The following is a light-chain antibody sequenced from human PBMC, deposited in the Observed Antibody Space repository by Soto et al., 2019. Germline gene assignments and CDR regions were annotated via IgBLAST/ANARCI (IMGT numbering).Light chain of an antibody. CDR2: DVS. CDR1: SSVVGGYNY. J-gene: IGLJ1*01. V-gene: IGLV2-11*01. CDR3: CSYAGSYTEV. Sequence: QSVLTQPRSVSGSTGQSVTISCTGTSSVVGGYNYVSWYQQHPGKAPKLMIYDVSKRPSGVLDRFSGSKSGNTASLTISGLQAEDEADYYCCSYAGSYTEVFGTGTKVTVL.